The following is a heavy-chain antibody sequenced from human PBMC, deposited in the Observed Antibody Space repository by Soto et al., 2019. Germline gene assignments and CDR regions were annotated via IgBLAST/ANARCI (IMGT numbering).Heavy chain of an antibody. J-gene: IGHJ5*02. V-gene: IGHV4-39*01. CDR1: GGSISDISYC. CDR3: ARHKSGSDWLDP. Sequence: SETLSLTYTVSGGSISDISYCWGWIRQPPGKGLQWIGCMFYSGATYYNPSLKNRVTLSVDTSNNEFSLKLVSVTAPDTAVYYCARHKSGSDWLDPWGQGTLVTVSS. D-gene: IGHD2-15*01. CDR2: MFYSGAT.